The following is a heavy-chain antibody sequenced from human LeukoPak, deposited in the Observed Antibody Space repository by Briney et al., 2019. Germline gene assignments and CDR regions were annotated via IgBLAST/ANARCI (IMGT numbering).Heavy chain of an antibody. Sequence: ASVKVSCKASGYTFRDHFIHWVRQAPGQGLTWMGLINPKSGGTNSALTFRGRVTMTRDTSINTAYMELSNLKSDDTAFYFCARAIYDSDSYYYGLDYWGRGTLVTVSS. D-gene: IGHD3-22*01. CDR1: GYTFRDHF. CDR3: ARAIYDSDSYYYGLDY. V-gene: IGHV1-2*02. CDR2: INPKSGGT. J-gene: IGHJ4*02.